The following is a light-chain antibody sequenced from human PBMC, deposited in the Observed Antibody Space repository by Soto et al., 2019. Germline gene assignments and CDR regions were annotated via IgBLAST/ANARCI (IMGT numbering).Light chain of an antibody. CDR1: ESIGTF. Sequence: EFVLTQSPVTLSLSPEETATLSCRASESIGTFLAWYQQKPGQAPRLLIYDASTRATGIPARFSGSGSGTDFTLTINDLESEDSAVYYCQRRHSWPAFGGGTKV. J-gene: IGKJ4*01. CDR3: QRRHSWPA. V-gene: IGKV3-11*01. CDR2: DAS.